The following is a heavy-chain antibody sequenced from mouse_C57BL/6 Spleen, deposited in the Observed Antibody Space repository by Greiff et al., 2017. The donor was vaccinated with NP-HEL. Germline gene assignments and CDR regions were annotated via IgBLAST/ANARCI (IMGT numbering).Heavy chain of an antibody. CDR2: INPNNGGT. Sequence: EVQLQQSGPELVKPGASVKIPCKASGYTFTDYNMDWVKQSHGKSLEWIGDINPNNGGTIYNQKFKGKATLTVDKSSSTAYMELRSLTSEDTAVYYCAREGTTVVDYAMDYWGQGTSVTVSS. D-gene: IGHD1-1*01. CDR3: AREGTTVVDYAMDY. CDR1: GYTFTDYN. J-gene: IGHJ4*01. V-gene: IGHV1-18*01.